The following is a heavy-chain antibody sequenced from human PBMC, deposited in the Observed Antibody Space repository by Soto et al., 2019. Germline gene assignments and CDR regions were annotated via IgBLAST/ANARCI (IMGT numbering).Heavy chain of an antibody. CDR2: ISYDGRSA. D-gene: IGHD1-1*01. CDR3: AKDLLRWNGGYFDY. Sequence: GGSLRLSCVDSGFTFSNYGMHWVRQAPGKGLEWVAGISYDGRSADYVDSVKGRFTLSRDNSKNTLSLQMISLRPEDTGVYYCAKDLLRWNGGYFDYWGQGTLVTVSS. J-gene: IGHJ4*02. CDR1: GFTFSNYG. V-gene: IGHV3-30*18.